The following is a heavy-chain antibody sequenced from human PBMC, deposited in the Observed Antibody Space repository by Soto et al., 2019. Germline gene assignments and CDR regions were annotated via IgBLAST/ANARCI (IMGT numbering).Heavy chain of an antibody. CDR1: GGSFSGYY. Sequence: QVQLQQWGAGLLKPSETLSLTCAVSGGSFSGYYWSWIRQPPGKGLEWIGEINHSGSTNYNPSLKSRVTISVETSKHQFSLKLSSVAAADTAVYYCARGRLRYFDWLTYNWFDPWGQGTLVTVSS. CDR3: ARGRLRYFDWLTYNWFDP. CDR2: INHSGST. J-gene: IGHJ5*02. V-gene: IGHV4-34*01. D-gene: IGHD3-9*01.